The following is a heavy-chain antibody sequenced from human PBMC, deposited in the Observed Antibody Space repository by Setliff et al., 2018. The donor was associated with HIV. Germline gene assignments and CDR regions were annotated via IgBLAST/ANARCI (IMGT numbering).Heavy chain of an antibody. V-gene: IGHV1-8*02. Sequence: ASVKVSCKASGYTFTNSDINWVRQAPGQGPEWMGWMNPKSGNTGYAQKFQGRVTMTSNTFIGTAYMELNSLTSEDTAVYYCARGHLDYDYWEDILGNWFDPWGQETLVTVSS. CDR3: ARGHLDYDYWEDILGNWFDP. J-gene: IGHJ5*02. D-gene: IGHD3-3*01. CDR1: GYTFTNSD. CDR2: MNPKSGNT.